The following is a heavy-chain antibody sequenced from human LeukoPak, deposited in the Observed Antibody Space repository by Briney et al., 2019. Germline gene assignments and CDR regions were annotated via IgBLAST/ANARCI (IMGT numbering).Heavy chain of an antibody. CDR2: IIPIFGTA. V-gene: IGHV1-69*06. CDR3: AREYSGRGSGTFDY. D-gene: IGHD1-26*01. Sequence: SVKVSCKASGGTFSSYAISWVRQAPGQGLEWMGGIIPIFGTANYAQKFQGRVTITADKSTSTAYMELSSLRSEDTAVYYCAREYSGRGSGTFDYWGQGTLVTVSS. J-gene: IGHJ4*02. CDR1: GGTFSSYA.